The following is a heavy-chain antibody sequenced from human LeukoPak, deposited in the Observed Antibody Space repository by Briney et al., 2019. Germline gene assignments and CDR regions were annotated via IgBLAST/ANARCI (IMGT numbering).Heavy chain of an antibody. V-gene: IGHV4-59*08. CDR1: GGSISGYY. D-gene: IGHD1-14*01. CDR2: IYYSGST. Sequence: PSETLSLTCTVSGGSISGYYWSWIRQPPGKGLEWIAQIYYSGSTICNPSLESRLTISVHTSKNQLSLKVSSVTAADTAVYYCVRHGTGQKAFDIWGQGTMVTVSS. CDR3: VRHGTGQKAFDI. J-gene: IGHJ3*02.